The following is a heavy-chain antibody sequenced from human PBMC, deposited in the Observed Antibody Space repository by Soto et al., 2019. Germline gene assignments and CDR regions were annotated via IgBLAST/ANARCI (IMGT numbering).Heavy chain of an antibody. D-gene: IGHD6-19*01. CDR2: IYYSGST. CDR1: GGSISSGGYY. J-gene: IGHJ4*02. CDR3: VADSSGWSYYFDY. V-gene: IGHV4-31*03. Sequence: QVQLQESGPGLVKPSQTLSLTCTVSGGSISSGGYYWSWIRQHPGKGLEWIGYIYYSGSTYYNPSRKSRVTISVDTSKNQFSLKLSSVTAADTAVYYCVADSSGWSYYFDYWGQGTLVTVSS.